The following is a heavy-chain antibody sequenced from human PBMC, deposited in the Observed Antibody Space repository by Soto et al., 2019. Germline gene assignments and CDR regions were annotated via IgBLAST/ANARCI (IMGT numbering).Heavy chain of an antibody. J-gene: IGHJ6*02. CDR1: GFTFSSYA. V-gene: IGHV3-23*01. D-gene: IGHD4-17*01. CDR3: AKDDAFGDYVGHYYYYGMAV. Sequence: EVQLLESGGGLVQPGGSLRLSCAASGFTFSSYAMSWVRQAPGKGLEWVSAISGSGGSTYYADSVKGRFTISRDNSKNTLYLQMNSLRAEDTDVYYCAKDDAFGDYVGHYYYYGMAVWGQGTTVTVSS. CDR2: ISGSGGST.